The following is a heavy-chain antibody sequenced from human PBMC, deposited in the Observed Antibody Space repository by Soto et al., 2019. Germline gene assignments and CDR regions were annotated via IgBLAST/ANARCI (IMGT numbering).Heavy chain of an antibody. CDR1: GYTFTHYG. Sequence: QVPLVQSGAEVKKPGASVKVSCKASGYTFTHYGISWVRQAPGQGLAWMGWISALNGNTKYVDNFQDRVTMTSDTSTNTSYLEVRSLRSDDTAMYYCARVYGSGSYIAFDIRGQGTMVTVSS. V-gene: IGHV1-18*01. D-gene: IGHD3-10*01. CDR2: ISALNGNT. CDR3: ARVYGSGSYIAFDI. J-gene: IGHJ3*02.